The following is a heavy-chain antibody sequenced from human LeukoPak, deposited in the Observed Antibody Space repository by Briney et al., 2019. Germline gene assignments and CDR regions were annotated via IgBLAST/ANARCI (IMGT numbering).Heavy chain of an antibody. CDR3: ARAWTVTTHGLDY. CDR2: INAGNGNT. V-gene: IGHV1-3*01. Sequence: ASVKVSCKASGYTFTSYAMHWVRQAPGQRLEWMGWINAGNGNTKYSQKFQGRVTMTRNTSISTAYMELSSLRSEDTAVYYCARAWTVTTHGLDYWGQGTLVTVSS. J-gene: IGHJ4*02. D-gene: IGHD4-17*01. CDR1: GYTFTSYA.